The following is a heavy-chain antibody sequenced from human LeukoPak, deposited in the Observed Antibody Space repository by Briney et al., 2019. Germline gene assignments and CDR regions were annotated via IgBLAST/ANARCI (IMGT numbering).Heavy chain of an antibody. V-gene: IGHV4-59*01. CDR1: GGSISSFF. Sequence: SETLSLTCTVSGGSISSFFWSWIRQPPGKALEWIGSMHYSGDTKYNPSLKSRVPLSIDTSKQQFSLRLSSVTAADTAVYYCARDLELERNRWNYFESWGQGTLVTVSS. J-gene: IGHJ4*02. CDR3: ARDLELERNRWNYFES. CDR2: MHYSGDT. D-gene: IGHD1-1*01.